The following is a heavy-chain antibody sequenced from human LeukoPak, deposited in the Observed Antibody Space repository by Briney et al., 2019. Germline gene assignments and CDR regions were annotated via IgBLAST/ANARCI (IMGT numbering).Heavy chain of an antibody. CDR1: GFTFSSYA. V-gene: IGHV3-23*01. Sequence: PGGSLRLSCAASGFTFSSYAMNWVRQAPWKGVEWVSAISGSGGTTYYADSVKGRFTISRDNSKNTLYLQMNSLRAEDAALYYCARAYYYDTSGYWYFDYWGQGTLVTVSS. J-gene: IGHJ4*02. CDR2: ISGSGGTT. CDR3: ARAYYYDTSGYWYFDY. D-gene: IGHD3-22*01.